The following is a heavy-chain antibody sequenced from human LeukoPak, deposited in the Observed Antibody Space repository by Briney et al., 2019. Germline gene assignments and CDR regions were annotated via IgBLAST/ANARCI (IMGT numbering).Heavy chain of an antibody. V-gene: IGHV3-23*01. CDR2: ISGSGRNI. CDR3: AKAVYYYDSSGEDWFDP. Sequence: GGSLRLSCAASGFTFSNSAMSWVRQAPGKGLEWVSTISGSGRNIYYRDSVKGRFTISRDNSNNTLYLQMNSLRAEDTAVYYCAKAVYYYDSSGEDWFDPWGQGTLVTVSS. D-gene: IGHD3-22*01. CDR1: GFTFSNSA. J-gene: IGHJ5*02.